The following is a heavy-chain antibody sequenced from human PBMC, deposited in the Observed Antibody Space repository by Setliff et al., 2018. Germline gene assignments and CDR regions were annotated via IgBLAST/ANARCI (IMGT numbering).Heavy chain of an antibody. CDR3: AGGSYRYEVVIDY. V-gene: IGHV5-51*01. CDR2: IYPGDSDT. D-gene: IGHD3-16*02. Sequence: GESLKISCKGSGYSFTSYWIGWVRQMPGKGLESMGIIYPGDSDTRYSPSFQGQVTISADKSISTAYLQWSSLKASDTAMYYCAGGSYRYEVVIDYWGQGTLVTVSS. CDR1: GYSFTSYW. J-gene: IGHJ4*02.